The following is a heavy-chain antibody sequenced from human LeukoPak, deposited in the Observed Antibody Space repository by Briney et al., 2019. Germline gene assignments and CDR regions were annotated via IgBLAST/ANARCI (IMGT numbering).Heavy chain of an antibody. V-gene: IGHV3-21*06. CDR2: ISSNSRYR. D-gene: IGHD6-13*01. CDR1: GFTFSTYS. Sequence: GGSLRLSCAASGFTFSTYSMNWVRRAPGKGLDWVSSISSNSRYRYYADSMRGRFTISRDNDKNSLYLQMNSLKPEDTAVYYCARVAEAAAFDSWGQGTLVTVSS. J-gene: IGHJ4*02. CDR3: ARVAEAAAFDS.